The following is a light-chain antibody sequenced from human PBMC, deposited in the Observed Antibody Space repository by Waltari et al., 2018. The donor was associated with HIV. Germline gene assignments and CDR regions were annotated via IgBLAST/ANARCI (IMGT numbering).Light chain of an antibody. CDR1: RSILYNSNNKNY. Sequence: DIVMTQSPDSLALSLGERATINCKSSRSILYNSNNKNYLAWYQQKPGQPPQLLIYWASTREFGVPDRFSGSGSGTNFTLTISSLQTEDVAVDYCQQYFNAPITFGGGTRVEI. J-gene: IGKJ4*01. CDR3: QQYFNAPIT. CDR2: WAS. V-gene: IGKV4-1*01.